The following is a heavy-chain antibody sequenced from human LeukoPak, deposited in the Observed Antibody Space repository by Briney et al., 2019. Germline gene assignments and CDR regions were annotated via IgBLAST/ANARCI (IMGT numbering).Heavy chain of an antibody. CDR3: ASGYYYDSSGYLDY. D-gene: IGHD3-22*01. CDR2: IVPIFGTA. J-gene: IGHJ4*02. Sequence: SVKVSCKASGGTFSSYAISWVRQAPGQGLEWMGRIVPIFGTANYAQKFQGRVTITADKSTSTAYMELSSLRSEDTAVYYCASGYYYDSSGYLDYWGQGTLVTVSS. V-gene: IGHV1-69*06. CDR1: GGTFSSYA.